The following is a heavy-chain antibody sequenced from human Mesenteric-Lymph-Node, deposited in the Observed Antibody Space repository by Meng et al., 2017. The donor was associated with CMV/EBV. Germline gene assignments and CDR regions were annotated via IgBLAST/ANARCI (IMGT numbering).Heavy chain of an antibody. V-gene: IGHV3-9*01. D-gene: IGHD2-2*01. J-gene: IGHJ4*02. CDR3: AKVGEYCSSTSCPYYFDY. CDR2: ISWNSGSI. Sequence: SLKISCAASGFTFDDYAMHWVRQAPRKGLEWVSGISWNSGSIGYADSVKGRFTISRDNAKNSLYLQMNSLRAEDTALYYCAKVGEYCSSTSCPYYFDYWGQGTLVTVSS. CDR1: GFTFDDYA.